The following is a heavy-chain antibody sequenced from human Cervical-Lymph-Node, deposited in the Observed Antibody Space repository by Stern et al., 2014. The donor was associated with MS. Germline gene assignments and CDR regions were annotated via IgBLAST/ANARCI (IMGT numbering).Heavy chain of an antibody. CDR2: ISPRGGGS. CDR3: ARDTSRANSGSYYPGY. D-gene: IGHD1-26*01. CDR1: GYNFTTYY. V-gene: IGHV1-46*01. J-gene: IGHJ4*02. Sequence: QVQLVQSGAEVKKPGASVKVSCKASGYNFTTYYMHWVRQAPGQGLEWMGIISPRGGGSTYAWNFQGRVHMTRDTSPTAVYLELSSLRSEDTAVYYCARDTSRANSGSYYPGYWGQGTLVTVSS.